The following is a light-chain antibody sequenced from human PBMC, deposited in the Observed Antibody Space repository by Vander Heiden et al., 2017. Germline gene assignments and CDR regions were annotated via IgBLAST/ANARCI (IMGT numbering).Light chain of an antibody. Sequence: QSALTQPASVSGSPVQSLTLSCTGDRGDVGGSSYVSWYQPHPGKAPKLVIYDVSNRPCGVSNRFSGSKSGNTASLTISGPQAEDEADYYCSSYTSSSTPWVFGGGTKLTVL. CDR1: RGDVGGSSY. V-gene: IGLV2-14*03. J-gene: IGLJ3*02. CDR2: DVS. CDR3: SSYTSSSTPWV.